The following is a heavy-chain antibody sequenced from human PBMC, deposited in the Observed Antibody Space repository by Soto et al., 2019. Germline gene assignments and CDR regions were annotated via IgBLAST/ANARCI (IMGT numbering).Heavy chain of an antibody. D-gene: IGHD3-22*01. CDR2: ISYDGSNK. CDR3: ARGIYDSSGYYGY. V-gene: IGHV3-30-3*01. Sequence: QVQLVQSGAEVKKPGASVKVSCKASGYTFSSYAMHWVRQAPGKGLEWVAVISYDGSNKYYADSVKGRFTISRDNSKNTLYLQMNSLRAEDTAVYYCARGIYDSSGYYGYWGQGTLVTVSS. J-gene: IGHJ4*02. CDR1: GYTFSSYA.